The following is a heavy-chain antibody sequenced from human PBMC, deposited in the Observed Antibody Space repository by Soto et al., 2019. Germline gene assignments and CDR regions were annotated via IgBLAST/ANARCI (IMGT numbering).Heavy chain of an antibody. D-gene: IGHD1-1*01. J-gene: IGHJ4*02. CDR2: IKQDGSEK. V-gene: IGHV3-7*01. CDR3: ARDQTGKLGY. Sequence: GGSLRLSCAASGFTFSSYWRSWVRQAPGKGLEWVANIKQDGSEKYYVDSVKGRFTISRDNAKNSLYLQMNSPRAEDTAVYYCARDQTGKLGYWGQGTLVTVSS. CDR1: GFTFSSYW.